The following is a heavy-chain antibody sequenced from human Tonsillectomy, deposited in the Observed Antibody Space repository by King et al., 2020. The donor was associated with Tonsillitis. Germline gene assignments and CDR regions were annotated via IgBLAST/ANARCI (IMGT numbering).Heavy chain of an antibody. V-gene: IGHV3-48*04. D-gene: IGHD2-2*01. J-gene: IGHJ4*02. CDR1: GFTFSSYS. CDR3: ASDCRSTSCQADY. Sequence: VQLVESGGGLVQPGGSLRLSCAASGFTFSSYSMNWVRQAPGKGLEWVSYISSSSSTIYYADSLKGRFTISRDNAKNSLYLQMNSLRAEDTAVYYCASDCRSTSCQADYWGQGTLVTVSS. CDR2: ISSSSSTI.